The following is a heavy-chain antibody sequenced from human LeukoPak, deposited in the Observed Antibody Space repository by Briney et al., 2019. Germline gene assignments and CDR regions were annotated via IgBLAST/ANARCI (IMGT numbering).Heavy chain of an antibody. CDR2: ISNYGSNK. CDR1: GFSFNTYG. V-gene: IGHV3-30*18. J-gene: IGHJ4*02. D-gene: IGHD1-26*01. Sequence: EGSLRLSCAASGFSFNTYGRHWVCQRPGKGLEWVAVISNYGSNKYYADSVKGRFTISRDNSKNTLYLQMNSLRAEDTAIYYCAKSDSWIVGADRAPFDYWGQGTLVTVSS. CDR3: AKSDSWIVGADRAPFDY.